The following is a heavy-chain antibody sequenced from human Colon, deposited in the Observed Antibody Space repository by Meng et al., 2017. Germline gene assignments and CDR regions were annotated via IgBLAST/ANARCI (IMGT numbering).Heavy chain of an antibody. CDR2: INHSGGA. Sequence: PALTLSLTCAAYCGAFVDYYWSWIRQPPGKGLEWIGEINHSGGANYNPSLQSRVTISVDTSKNQFSLKLSSVIAADTAVYYCARVDFRGKTADSTGLGHWGQGTLVTVSS. CDR1: CGAFVDYY. V-gene: IGHV4-34*01. CDR3: ARVDFRGKTADSTGLGH. D-gene: IGHD3-16*01. J-gene: IGHJ4*02.